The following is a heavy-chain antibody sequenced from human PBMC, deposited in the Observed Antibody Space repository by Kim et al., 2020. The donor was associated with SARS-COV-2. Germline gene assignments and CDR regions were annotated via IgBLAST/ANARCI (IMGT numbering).Heavy chain of an antibody. J-gene: IGHJ6*02. Sequence: SETLSLTCTVSGGSVSSGSYYWSWIRQPPGKGLEWIGYIYYSGSTNYNPSLKSRVTISVDTSKNQFSLKLSSVTAADTAVYYCARDKIGGHSKVDYYGMDVWGQGTTVTVSS. D-gene: IGHD2-21*02. CDR3: ARDKIGGHSKVDYYGMDV. V-gene: IGHV4-61*01. CDR2: IYYSGST. CDR1: GGSVSSGSYY.